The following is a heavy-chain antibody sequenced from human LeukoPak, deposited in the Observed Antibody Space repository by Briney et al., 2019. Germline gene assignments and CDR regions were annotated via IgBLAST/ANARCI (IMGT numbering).Heavy chain of an antibody. Sequence: GGSLRLSCAASGFTFSRHWMYWVRQAPGKGLEWVANIKQDGSAKPYVDSVKGRFTIPRDNAKNSLFLQMNSLRAEDTAVYYCARDNGWSADFWGQGTLVTVSS. V-gene: IGHV3-7*03. CDR1: GFTFSRHW. D-gene: IGHD2-15*01. CDR3: ARDNGWSADF. CDR2: IKQDGSAK. J-gene: IGHJ4*02.